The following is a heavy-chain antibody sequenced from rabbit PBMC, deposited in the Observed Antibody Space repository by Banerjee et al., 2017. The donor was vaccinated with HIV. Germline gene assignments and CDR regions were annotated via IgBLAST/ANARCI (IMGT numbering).Heavy chain of an antibody. CDR1: GFTLSGYW. J-gene: IGHJ6*01. CDR2: IATGSGNT. CDR3: ARDVTWGDWDL. D-gene: IGHD4-1*01. Sequence: QEQLEESGGGLFQPGGSLALTCKASGFTLSGYWMSWVRQAPGKGLEWIGCIATGSGNTYYASWAKGRFTISKTSSTTVTLQMTSLTAADTATYFCARDVTWGDWDLWGQGTLVTVS. V-gene: IGHV1S45*01.